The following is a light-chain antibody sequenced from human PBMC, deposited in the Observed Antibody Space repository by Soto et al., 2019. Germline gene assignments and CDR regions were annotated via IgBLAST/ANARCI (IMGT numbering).Light chain of an antibody. Sequence: QSALTQPRSVSGSPGQSVTISCTGTSSDVGGYNYVSWYQHHPGKAPKLMIYDVSQRPSGVPGRFSGSKSGNTASLTISGLQTEDEADYYCCSYAGSYTVVFGGGTKLTVL. J-gene: IGLJ2*01. CDR3: CSYAGSYTVV. V-gene: IGLV2-11*01. CDR1: SSDVGGYNY. CDR2: DVS.